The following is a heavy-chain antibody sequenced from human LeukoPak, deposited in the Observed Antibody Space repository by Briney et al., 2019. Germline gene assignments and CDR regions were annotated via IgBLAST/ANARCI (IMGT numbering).Heavy chain of an antibody. D-gene: IGHD4-11*01. J-gene: IGHJ4*02. Sequence: MTSETLSLTCTVSGGSIRSGDYYWSWIRQPPGKGLEWIGYIYYSGSTYYNPSLKSRVTISVDTSKNQFSLKLSSVTAADTAVYYCARHHDYSFHYFDYWGQGTLVTVSS. V-gene: IGHV4-30-4*01. CDR3: ARHHDYSFHYFDY. CDR2: IYYSGST. CDR1: GGSIRSGDYY.